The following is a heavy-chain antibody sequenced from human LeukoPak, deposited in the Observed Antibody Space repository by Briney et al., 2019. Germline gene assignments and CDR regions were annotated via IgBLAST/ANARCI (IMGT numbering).Heavy chain of an antibody. CDR2: ISSSSSYI. J-gene: IGHJ4*02. Sequence: GGCLRLSCAASGFTFSSYSMNWVRQAPGKGLEWVSSISSSSSYIYYADSVKGRFTISRDNAKNSLYLQMNSLRAEDTAVYYCARVPERRWLQLRIGDYYFDYWGQGTLVTVSS. V-gene: IGHV3-21*01. CDR3: ARVPERRWLQLRIGDYYFDY. CDR1: GFTFSSYS. D-gene: IGHD5-24*01.